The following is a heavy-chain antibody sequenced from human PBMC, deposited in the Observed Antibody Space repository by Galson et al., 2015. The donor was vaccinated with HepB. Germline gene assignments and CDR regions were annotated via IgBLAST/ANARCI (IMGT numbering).Heavy chain of an antibody. D-gene: IGHD1-14*01. CDR3: ARENPVPPPGYFDY. J-gene: IGHJ4*02. Sequence: SLRLSCAASGFTFGSYSMNWVRQAPGKGLEWVSYISSSSSTIYYADSVKGRFTISRDNAKNSLYLQMNSLRAEDTAVYYCARENPVPPPGYFDYWGQGTLVTVSS. CDR1: GFTFGSYS. V-gene: IGHV3-48*01. CDR2: ISSSSSTI.